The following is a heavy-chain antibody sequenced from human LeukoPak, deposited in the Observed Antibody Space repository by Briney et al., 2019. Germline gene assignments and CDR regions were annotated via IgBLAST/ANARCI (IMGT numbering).Heavy chain of an antibody. CDR3: ARDPSRVGWFDP. J-gene: IGHJ5*02. Sequence: SETLSLTCTVSGGSISSGGYYWSWIRQHPGKGLEWIGYIYYSGSTYYNPSLKSRVTISVDTSKNQFSLKLSSVTAADTAVYYCARDPSRVGWFDPWGQGTLVTVSS. CDR1: GGSISSGGYY. CDR2: IYYSGST. V-gene: IGHV4-31*03. D-gene: IGHD2-2*01.